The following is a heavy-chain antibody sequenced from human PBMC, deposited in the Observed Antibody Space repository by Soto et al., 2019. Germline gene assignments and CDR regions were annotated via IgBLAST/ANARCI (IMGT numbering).Heavy chain of an antibody. CDR1: GFTFSSFE. Sequence: GGSLRLSCAASGFTFSSFEMNRVRQAPGKRLEWVSYISSSGSTIYYADSVKGRFTISRDNAKNSLYLQMNSLRVEDTSVYYCASQPAVWPYNWFDPWGQGTLVTVSS. J-gene: IGHJ5*02. CDR3: ASQPAVWPYNWFDP. CDR2: ISSSGSTI. V-gene: IGHV3-48*03. D-gene: IGHD2-2*01.